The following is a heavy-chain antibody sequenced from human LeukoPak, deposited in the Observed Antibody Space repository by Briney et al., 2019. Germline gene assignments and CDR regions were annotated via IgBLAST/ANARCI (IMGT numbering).Heavy chain of an antibody. Sequence: SVKVSCKASGGTFSSYALSWVRQAPGQGLEWMGGIIPIFGTANYAQKFQGRVTITADESTSTAYMELSSLRSEDTAVYYCARQTQGRSAFDIWGQGTMVTVSS. CDR2: IIPIFGTA. J-gene: IGHJ3*02. V-gene: IGHV1-69*13. CDR3: ARQTQGRSAFDI. CDR1: GGTFSSYA.